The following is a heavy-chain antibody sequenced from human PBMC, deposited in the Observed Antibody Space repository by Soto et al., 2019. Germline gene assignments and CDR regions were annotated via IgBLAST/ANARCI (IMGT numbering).Heavy chain of an antibody. Sequence: VGSLRLSCASSVFTFSSYWMSCVRHSPGKWLEWVANIKQDGSEKYYVDSVKGRFTISRDNAKNSLYLQMNSLRAEDTAVYYCARVSTYYDILTGYSHFEYLRQGTLVIVSS. CDR1: VFTFSSYW. V-gene: IGHV3-7*04. J-gene: IGHJ4*02. CDR2: IKQDGSEK. CDR3: ARVSTYYDILTGYSHFEY. D-gene: IGHD3-9*01.